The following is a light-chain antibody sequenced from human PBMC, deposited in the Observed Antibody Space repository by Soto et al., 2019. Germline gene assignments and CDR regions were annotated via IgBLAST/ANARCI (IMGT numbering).Light chain of an antibody. CDR3: QKYNSVPRT. CDR1: HDISNY. V-gene: IGKV1-27*01. Sequence: DMQMTQSPPSLSASVGDKITITCRASHDISNYLAWYQQKPGEVPKLLIYSASTLESGVSSRFSGGGTGTDFTLTINSLQHEDVGTYYCQKYNSVPRTFGQGTKVEIK. J-gene: IGKJ1*01. CDR2: SAS.